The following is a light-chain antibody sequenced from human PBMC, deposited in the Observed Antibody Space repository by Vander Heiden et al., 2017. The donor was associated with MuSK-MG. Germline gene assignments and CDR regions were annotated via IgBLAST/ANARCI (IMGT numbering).Light chain of an antibody. CDR1: QSVSSN. CDR2: AAS. Sequence: IVLTQSPATLSVSPGERATLSCRASQSVSSNLAWYQQKPGQAPRLLIYAASTRATGIPARFSGSGSGTEFTLNISNPQSEDFAVYYCQQYTNWPPGFTFGPGTKVEIK. CDR3: QQYTNWPPGFT. J-gene: IGKJ3*01. V-gene: IGKV3-15*01.